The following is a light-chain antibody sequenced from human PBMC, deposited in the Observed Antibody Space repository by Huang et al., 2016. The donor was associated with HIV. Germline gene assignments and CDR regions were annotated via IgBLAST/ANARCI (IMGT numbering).Light chain of an antibody. CDR3: LQDYNYPYT. Sequence: AIKMTQSPSSLSASVGDRVTITCRASQGIRNDLGRYQQKPEKAPKLLIYAASRLQSGVPSRFSGSGSVTDFTLTISSLQPEDFATYYCLQDYNYPYTFGQGTKLEIK. CDR2: AAS. CDR1: QGIRND. V-gene: IGKV1-6*01. J-gene: IGKJ2*01.